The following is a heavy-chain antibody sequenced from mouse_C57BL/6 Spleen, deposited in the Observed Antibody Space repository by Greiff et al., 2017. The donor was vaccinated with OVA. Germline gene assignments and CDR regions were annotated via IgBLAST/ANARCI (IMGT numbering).Heavy chain of an antibody. CDR1: GYTFTSYW. CDR2: IHPNSGST. D-gene: IGHD2-4*01. J-gene: IGHJ1*03. Sequence: QVQLQQPGAELVKPGASVKLSCKASGYTFTSYWMHWVKQRPGQGLEWIGMIHPNSGSTNYNEKFKSKATLTVDKSSSTAYMQLSSLTSEDSAVYYCARDGITTGYWYFDVWGTGTTVTVSS. CDR3: ARDGITTGYWYFDV. V-gene: IGHV1-64*01.